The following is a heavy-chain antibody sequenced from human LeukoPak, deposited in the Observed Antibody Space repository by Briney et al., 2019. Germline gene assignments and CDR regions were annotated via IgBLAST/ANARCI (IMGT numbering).Heavy chain of an antibody. Sequence: SETLSLTCAVYGGSFSGYYWSWIRQPPGKGLEWIGEINHSGSTNYNPSLTSRVTISVDTSKNQFSLKLSSVTAADTAVYYCARGVYYYGSGSIYGGYYYYYMDVWGKGTTVTVSS. J-gene: IGHJ6*03. CDR1: GGSFSGYY. V-gene: IGHV4-34*01. CDR3: ARGVYYYGSGSIYGGYYYYYMDV. D-gene: IGHD3-10*01. CDR2: INHSGST.